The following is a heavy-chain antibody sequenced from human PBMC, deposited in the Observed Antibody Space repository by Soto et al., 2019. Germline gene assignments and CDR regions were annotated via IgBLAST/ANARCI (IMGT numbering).Heavy chain of an antibody. CDR2: TYYRSKWYN. J-gene: IGHJ3*02. CDR3: ARYYDFWSGYRHDAFDI. CDR1: GDSVSSNSAA. D-gene: IGHD3-3*01. V-gene: IGHV6-1*01. Sequence: SQTLSLPFAISGDSVSSNSAAWNWIRQSPSRGLEWLGRTYYRSKWYNDYAVSVKSRITINPDTSKNQFSLQLNSVTPEDTAVYYCARYYDFWSGYRHDAFDIWGQGTMVTVSS.